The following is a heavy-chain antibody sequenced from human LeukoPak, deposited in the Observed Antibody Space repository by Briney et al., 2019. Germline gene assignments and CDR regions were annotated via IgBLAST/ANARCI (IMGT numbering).Heavy chain of an antibody. V-gene: IGHV1-69*04. Sequence: GASVKVSCRASGYTFTGYYMHWVRQAPGQGLEWMGRIIPILGIANYAQKFQGRVTITADKSTSTAYMELSSLRSEDTAVYYCARVPSSGWYDYWGQGTLVTVSS. D-gene: IGHD6-19*01. CDR2: IIPILGIA. CDR1: GYTFTGYY. CDR3: ARVPSSGWYDY. J-gene: IGHJ4*02.